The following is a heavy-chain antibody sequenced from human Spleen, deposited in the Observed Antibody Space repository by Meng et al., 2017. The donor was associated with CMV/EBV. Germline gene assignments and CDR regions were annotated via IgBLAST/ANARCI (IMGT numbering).Heavy chain of an antibody. CDR2: IVPLLRTP. CDR1: GYTFTAHY. D-gene: IGHD4-11*01. CDR3: ASATYMTTQQGWFDT. Sequence: SGYTFTAHYVHWGRKAPGQGLEWVERIVPLLRTPACAQSFQGRVTITADRSSSTIYMELSRLTSEDTAGYYCASATYMTTQQGWFDTWGQGTLVTVSS. V-gene: IGHV1-69*08. J-gene: IGHJ5*02.